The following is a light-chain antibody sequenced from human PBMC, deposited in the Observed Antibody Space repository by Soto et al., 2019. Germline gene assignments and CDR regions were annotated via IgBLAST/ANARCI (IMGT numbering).Light chain of an antibody. Sequence: DIQMTQSPSTLSASVGDRVTITCRASQSISSWLAWYQQKPGTAPKLRIYTASTLESGVPSRFSGSGSGTEFTLNISSLQPDDFATYYCQQYNSYPWTCGQGTKVEIK. J-gene: IGKJ1*01. CDR2: TAS. CDR3: QQYNSYPWT. V-gene: IGKV1-5*03. CDR1: QSISSW.